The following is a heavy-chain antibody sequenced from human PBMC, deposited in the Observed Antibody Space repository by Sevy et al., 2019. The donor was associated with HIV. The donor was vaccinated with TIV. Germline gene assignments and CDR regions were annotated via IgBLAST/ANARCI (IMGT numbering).Heavy chain of an antibody. CDR1: GFSFSSYA. CDR3: ARRPDPGVVILTGVLDV. D-gene: IGHD3-3*01. CDR2: ISGSGGST. V-gene: IGHV3-23*01. J-gene: IGHJ6*02. Sequence: GGSLRLSCAASGFSFSSYAMSWVRQTPGKGLQWVSVISGSGGSTYYADSVKGRFTIFRDNSRNTVYLQMNSLRAEDTAVYYCARRPDPGVVILTGVLDVWGQGTTVTVSS.